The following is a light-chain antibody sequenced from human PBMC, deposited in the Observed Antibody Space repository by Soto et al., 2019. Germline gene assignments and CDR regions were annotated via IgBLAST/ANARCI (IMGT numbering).Light chain of an antibody. CDR1: SSDVGGYNF. J-gene: IGLJ2*01. V-gene: IGLV2-8*01. Sequence: QSALTQPPSASGSPGQSVTISCTGASSDVGGYNFVSWYQQHPGKAPKLMIYDVTNRPSGVPDRFSGSKSGNTASLTVSGLQVDDEADYYCSSYAGSSIPVAFGGGTKLTVL. CDR3: SSYAGSSIPVA. CDR2: DVT.